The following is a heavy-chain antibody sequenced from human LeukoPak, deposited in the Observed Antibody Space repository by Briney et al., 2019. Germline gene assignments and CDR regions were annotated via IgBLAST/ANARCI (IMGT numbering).Heavy chain of an antibody. CDR2: IYYSGST. CDR3: ARWGEGDIVVVPAAPRAFDI. D-gene: IGHD2-2*01. J-gene: IGHJ3*02. V-gene: IGHV4-59*01. Sequence: SETLSLTCTVSGGSISSYYWSWIRQPPGKGLEWIGYIYYSGSTNYNPSLKSRVTISVDTSKNQFSLKLSSVTAADTAVYYRARWGEGDIVVVPAAPRAFDIWGQGTMVTVSS. CDR1: GGSISSYY.